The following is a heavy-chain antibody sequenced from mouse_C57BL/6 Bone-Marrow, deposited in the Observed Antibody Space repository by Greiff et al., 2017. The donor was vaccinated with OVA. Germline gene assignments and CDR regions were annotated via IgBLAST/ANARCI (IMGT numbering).Heavy chain of an antibody. CDR2: ISNGGGST. CDR3: ARQTFYYGSSYDWYFDV. J-gene: IGHJ1*03. V-gene: IGHV5-12*01. CDR1: GFTFSDYY. D-gene: IGHD1-1*01. Sequence: EVQRVESGGGLVQPGGSLKLSCAASGFTFSDYYMYWVRQTPEKRLEWVAYISNGGGSTYYPDTVKGRFTISRDNAKNTLYLQMSRLKSEDTAMYYCARQTFYYGSSYDWYFDVWGTGTTVTVSS.